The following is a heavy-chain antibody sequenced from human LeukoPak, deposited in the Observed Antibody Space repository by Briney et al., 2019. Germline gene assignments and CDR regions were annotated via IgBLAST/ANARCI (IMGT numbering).Heavy chain of an antibody. V-gene: IGHV4-39*07. J-gene: IGHJ6*03. CDR2: IYYSGST. D-gene: IGHD5-12*01. Sequence: PSETLSLTCTVSGGSISSSSYYWGWIRQPPGKGLEWIRSIYYSGSTYYNPSLKSRVTISVDTSKNQFSLKLSSVTAADTAVYYCARDSGYDFVGGYYYYYYMDVWGKGTTVTVSS. CDR1: GGSISSSSYY. CDR3: ARDSGYDFVGGYYYYYYMDV.